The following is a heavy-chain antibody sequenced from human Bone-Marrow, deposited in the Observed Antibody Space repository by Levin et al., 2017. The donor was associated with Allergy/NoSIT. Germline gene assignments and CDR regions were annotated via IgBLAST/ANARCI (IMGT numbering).Heavy chain of an antibody. CDR2: IKIDGSTT. CDR1: GFTFSSYW. V-gene: IGHV3-74*01. J-gene: IGHJ2*01. Sequence: GGSLRLSCAASGFTFSSYWMHWVRQAPGKGLVWVSRIKIDGSTTHYADSVKGRFTISRDNAKNTVYLQMNSLRADDTAVYYCARDGGSVAGHDWYFDLWGRGTPVTVSS. D-gene: IGHD3-16*01. CDR3: ARDGGSVAGHDWYFDL.